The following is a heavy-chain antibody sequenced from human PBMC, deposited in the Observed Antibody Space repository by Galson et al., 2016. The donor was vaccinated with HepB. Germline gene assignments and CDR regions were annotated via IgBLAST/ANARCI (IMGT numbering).Heavy chain of an antibody. V-gene: IGHV3-23*01. Sequence: SLRLSCAGSGFTFSNYVMNWVRQAPGKGLEWVSAISTGDGTYYADSVKGRFTISRDNSKTALYLQMNSLRVEDTAVYYCAKAGKPYYYYYMDVWGKGTTVTVSS. CDR1: GFTFSNYV. J-gene: IGHJ6*03. CDR2: ISTGDGT. D-gene: IGHD6-19*01. CDR3: AKAGKPYYYYYMDV.